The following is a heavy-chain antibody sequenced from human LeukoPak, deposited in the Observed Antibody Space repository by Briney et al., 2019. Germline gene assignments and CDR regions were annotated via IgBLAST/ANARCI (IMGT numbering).Heavy chain of an antibody. CDR3: TKGLSGTWPWYFDC. J-gene: IGHJ4*02. V-gene: IGHV3-72*01. CDR1: GFTFSDYY. D-gene: IGHD1-26*01. CDR2: TRNKANSYTT. Sequence: PGGSLRLSCAASGFTFSDYYMDWVRHAPGQGLERVGRTRNKANSYTTEYAASEKGRFTISRDDSKNSLYLQMNSLKTEDTAVYYCTKGLSGTWPWYFDCWGQGTLVTVSS.